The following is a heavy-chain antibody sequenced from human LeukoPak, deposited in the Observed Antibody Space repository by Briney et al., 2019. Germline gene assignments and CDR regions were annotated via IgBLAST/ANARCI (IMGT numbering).Heavy chain of an antibody. CDR2: IYSTGST. D-gene: IGHD6-19*01. CDR3: ARAVYNSGWYRVDY. Sequence: PSETLSLTCAVSGGSISGYYWGWIRQPAGKRLEWIGRIYSTGSTNYNPSLESRVTMSVDASKKQFSLKLSSATAADTAVYYCARAVYNSGWYRVDYWGQGTLVTVSS. V-gene: IGHV4-4*07. CDR1: GGSISGYY. J-gene: IGHJ4*02.